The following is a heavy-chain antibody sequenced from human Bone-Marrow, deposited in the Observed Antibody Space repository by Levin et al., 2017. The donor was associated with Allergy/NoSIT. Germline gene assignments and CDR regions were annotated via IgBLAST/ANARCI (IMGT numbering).Heavy chain of an antibody. CDR2: THYRSKFYT. V-gene: IGHV6-1*01. CDR1: GDSVSRDLTA. Sequence: SQTLSLTCAISGDSVSRDLTAWNWLRQSPSAGLEWLGRTHYRSKFYTDYAGFVQSRIKIYPDTSKNQFSLQLLSATPEDTAVYFCARGNNYFDSWGQGTPVTVSS. J-gene: IGHJ4*02. CDR3: ARGNNYFDS.